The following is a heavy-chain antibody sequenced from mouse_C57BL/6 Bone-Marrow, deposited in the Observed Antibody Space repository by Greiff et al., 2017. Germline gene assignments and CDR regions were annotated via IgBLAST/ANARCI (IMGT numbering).Heavy chain of an antibody. CDR3: ARGRYGSSYGYWYFDV. CDR1: GYTFTDYN. Sequence: VQLQQSGPELVKPGASVKMSCKASGYTFTDYNMHWVKQSHGKSLEWIGYINPNNGGTSYNQKFKGKATLTVNKSSSTAYMELRSLTSEDSAVYYCARGRYGSSYGYWYFDVWGTGTTVTVSS. CDR2: INPNNGGT. D-gene: IGHD1-1*01. V-gene: IGHV1-22*01. J-gene: IGHJ1*03.